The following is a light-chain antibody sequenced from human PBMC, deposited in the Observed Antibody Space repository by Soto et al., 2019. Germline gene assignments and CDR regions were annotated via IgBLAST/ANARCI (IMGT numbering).Light chain of an antibody. J-gene: IGLJ2*01. CDR2: EVS. Sequence: QSALTQPPSASGSPGQSVTISCTGTSSDGGGYNYVSWYQQHPGKATKLMIYEVSKRPSGVPDRFSGSKSGNTASLTVSGLQAEDEADYYCSSYAGSNRVVFGGGTKITVL. CDR3: SSYAGSNRVV. CDR1: SSDGGGYNY. V-gene: IGLV2-8*01.